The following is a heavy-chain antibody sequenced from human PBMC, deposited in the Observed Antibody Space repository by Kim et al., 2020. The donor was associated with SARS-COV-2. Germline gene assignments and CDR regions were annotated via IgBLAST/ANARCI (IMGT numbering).Heavy chain of an antibody. CDR1: GFTFSSYS. D-gene: IGHD5-12*01. CDR3: ARDDRWLQHRIAFDY. CDR2: ISSSSSYI. Sequence: GGSLRLSCAASGFTFSSYSMNWVRQAPGKGLEWVSSISSSSSYIYYADSVKGRFTISRDNAKNSLYLQMNSLRAEDTAVYYCARDDRWLQHRIAFDYWGQGTLVTVSS. V-gene: IGHV3-21*01. J-gene: IGHJ4*02.